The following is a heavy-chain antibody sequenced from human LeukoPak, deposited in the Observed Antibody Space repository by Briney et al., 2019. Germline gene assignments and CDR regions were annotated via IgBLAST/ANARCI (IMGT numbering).Heavy chain of an antibody. CDR3: ATDHLLHGSHWFDP. CDR2: INPKNGGP. J-gene: IGHJ5*02. D-gene: IGHD2-2*03. CDR1: GYTFAGYY. V-gene: IGHV1-2*02. Sequence: ASVKVSCKASGYTFAGYYIHWVRQAPGQGLEWMGWINPKNGGPNYGQKFQGRVTMTRDTSISTVYMELNRLMSGDTAMYYCATDHLLHGSHWFDPWGQGTLVTVSS.